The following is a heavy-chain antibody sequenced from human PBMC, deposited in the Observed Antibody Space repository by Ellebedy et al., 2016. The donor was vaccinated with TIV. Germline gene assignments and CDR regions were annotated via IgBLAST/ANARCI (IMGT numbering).Heavy chain of an antibody. CDR3: VRGDPLVLGY. Sequence: ESLKISXVASGYTFTSYPLNWVRQAPGKGLEWVSGIGISPGNIYYADSVKGRFTISRDNARNSLYLQMNSLRDEDTAVYYCVRGDPLVLGYWGQGTLVTVSS. CDR2: IGISPGNI. D-gene: IGHD6-13*01. J-gene: IGHJ4*02. V-gene: IGHV3-48*02. CDR1: GYTFTSYP.